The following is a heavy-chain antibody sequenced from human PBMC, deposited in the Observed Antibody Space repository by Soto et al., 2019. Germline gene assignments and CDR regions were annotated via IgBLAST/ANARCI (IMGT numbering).Heavy chain of an antibody. V-gene: IGHV3-23*01. CDR1: GFTFSAYA. CDR2: ISASRGRT. Sequence: PGGSLRLSCAASGFTFSAYAMSWVRPTPGKGLEWVSGISASRGRTYYADSVKGRFTISSDNAKNTLYLQMNSLRAEDTAVYYCGKDPNGDYIGGFDMWGQGIMVTVSS. CDR3: GKDPNGDYIGGFDM. J-gene: IGHJ3*02. D-gene: IGHD4-17*01.